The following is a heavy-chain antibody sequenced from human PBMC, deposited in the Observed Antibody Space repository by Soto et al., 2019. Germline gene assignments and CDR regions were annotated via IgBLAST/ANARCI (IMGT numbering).Heavy chain of an antibody. V-gene: IGHV3-23*01. CDR1: GFTFSSYA. CDR3: AGSYDSSGYYWFYYYYGMDV. J-gene: IGHJ6*02. CDR2: ISGSGGST. Sequence: GGSLRLSCAASGFTFSSYAMSWVRQAPGKGLEWVSAISGSGGSTYYADSVKGRFTISRDNSKNTLYLQMNSLRAEDTAVYYCAGSYDSSGYYWFYYYYGMDVWGQGTTVTVSS. D-gene: IGHD3-22*01.